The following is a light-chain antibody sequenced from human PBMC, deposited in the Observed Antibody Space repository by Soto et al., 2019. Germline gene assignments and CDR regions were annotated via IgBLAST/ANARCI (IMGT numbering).Light chain of an antibody. CDR2: DVS. V-gene: IGLV2-14*01. Sequence: QSVLTQPASVSGSPGQSIAISCTGTSSDIGAWNYVSWYQQHPGKAPKLIIYDVSNRPSGISDRFSGSKSGYTASLTISGLQAEDEADYYCSSYTSSSTWVFGGGTKVTVL. CDR3: SSYTSSSTWV. J-gene: IGLJ3*02. CDR1: SSDIGAWNY.